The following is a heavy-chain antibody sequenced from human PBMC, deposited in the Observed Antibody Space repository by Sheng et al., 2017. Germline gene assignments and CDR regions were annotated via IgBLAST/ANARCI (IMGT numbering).Heavy chain of an antibody. J-gene: IGHJ2*01. Sequence: QVQLVESGGGLVKPGFTFSDYYMSWIRQAPGKGLEWVSYISSSSSYTNYADSVKGRFTISRDNAKNSLYLQMNSLRAEDTAVYYCARDEGGARRVGWYFDLWGRGTLVTV. CDR2: ISSSSSYT. V-gene: IGHV3-11*06. CDR1: FTFSDYY. D-gene: IGHD3-10*01. CDR3: ARDEGGARRVGWYFDL.